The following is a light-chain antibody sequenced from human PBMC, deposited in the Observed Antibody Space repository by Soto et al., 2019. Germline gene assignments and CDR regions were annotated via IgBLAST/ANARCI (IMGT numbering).Light chain of an antibody. V-gene: IGKV3-15*01. CDR1: QSVSNRY. CDR2: GAS. CDR3: QQYHNWWT. Sequence: EVVLTQSPDTLSLSPGERATLACRASQSVSNRYLAWYQQKPGQPPRLLIYGASTRAAGVPARFSGSGSGTEFTLTISSLQSEDFAVYYCQQYHNWWTFGQGTKVDIK. J-gene: IGKJ1*01.